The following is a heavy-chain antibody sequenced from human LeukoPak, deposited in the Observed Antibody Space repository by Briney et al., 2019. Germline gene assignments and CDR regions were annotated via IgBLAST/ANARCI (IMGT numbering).Heavy chain of an antibody. Sequence: ASVKVSCKASGYTFNIYGIGWVRQAPGQGLEWMGWISAYNGNTNYAQKLQGRVTMTTDTSTSTAYMELSSLRSEDTAVYYCARDRPYTGGWRGFDYWGQGTLVTVSS. D-gene: IGHD6-19*01. CDR1: GYTFNIYG. J-gene: IGHJ4*02. V-gene: IGHV1-18*01. CDR3: ARDRPYTGGWRGFDY. CDR2: ISAYNGNT.